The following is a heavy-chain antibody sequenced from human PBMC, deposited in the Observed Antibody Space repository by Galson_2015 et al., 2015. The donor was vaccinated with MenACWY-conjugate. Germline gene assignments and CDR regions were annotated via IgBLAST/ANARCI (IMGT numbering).Heavy chain of an antibody. CDR2: IYHSGAT. CDR3: ARRATTGWFDP. D-gene: IGHD4-17*01. V-gene: IGHV4-59*13. CDR1: GASMSNYS. Sequence: SETLSLTCTVSGASMSNYSWTWIRQSPGKGLEWIGHIYHSGATNYNPSLQSRVIISADASKGQISLNLASVSAADTAVYHCARRATTGWFDPWGQGTQVTVSS. J-gene: IGHJ5*02.